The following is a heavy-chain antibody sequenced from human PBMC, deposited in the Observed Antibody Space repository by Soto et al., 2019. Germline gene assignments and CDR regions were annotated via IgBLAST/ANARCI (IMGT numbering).Heavy chain of an antibody. J-gene: IGHJ6*02. CDR3: ARDIRRDFWSGYWSYYYYGMDV. CDR2: INSDGSST. CDR1: GFTFSSYW. Sequence: PGGSLRLSCAASGFTFSSYWMHWVRQAPGKGLVWVSRINSDGSSTSYADSVKGRFTISRDNAKNTLYLQMNSLRAEDTAVYYCARDIRRDFWSGYWSYYYYGMDVWGQGTTVTVSS. V-gene: IGHV3-74*01. D-gene: IGHD3-3*01.